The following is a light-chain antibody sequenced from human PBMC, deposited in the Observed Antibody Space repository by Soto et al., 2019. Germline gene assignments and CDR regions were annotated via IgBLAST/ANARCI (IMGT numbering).Light chain of an antibody. CDR2: AVF. V-gene: IGKV1-39*01. CDR1: QSISNY. Sequence: DIQMTQSPASLSSSVGDRVTITCRASQSISNYLNAYQQKPRKAPNLLIYAVFSLRSGGPSRFSGSGSGTDFILLTSTLQPEDFATDYCQQSYSSARTFGQGTQLEIK. J-gene: IGKJ2*01. CDR3: QQSYSSART.